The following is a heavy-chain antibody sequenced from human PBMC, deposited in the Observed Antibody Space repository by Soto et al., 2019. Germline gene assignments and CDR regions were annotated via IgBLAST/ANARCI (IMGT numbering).Heavy chain of an antibody. CDR1: GFTFSSYA. CDR3: AKDRRDSYGYGH. Sequence: EVQLLESGGGLVQPGGSLRLSCAASGFTFSSYAMSWVRQAPGKGLEWVSAISGSGAGTYYADSVKGRFTISRDNSKNTLYLQMNSLRAEDMAVYYCAKDRRDSYGYGHWGQGTLVTVSS. J-gene: IGHJ4*02. CDR2: ISGSGAGT. D-gene: IGHD5-18*01. V-gene: IGHV3-23*01.